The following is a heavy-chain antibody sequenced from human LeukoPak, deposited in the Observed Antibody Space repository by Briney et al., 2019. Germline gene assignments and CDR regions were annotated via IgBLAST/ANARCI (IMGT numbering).Heavy chain of an antibody. CDR3: ARESLVSGTTRGNYYYYGMDV. CDR1: GFTFSSYW. V-gene: IGHV3-7*01. J-gene: IGHJ6*02. D-gene: IGHD1-7*01. CDR2: IKQDGSEK. Sequence: GGSLRLSRAASGFTFSSYWMSWVRQAPGKGLEGVANIKQDGSEKYYVDSVKGRFTISRDNAKNSLYLQMNSLRAEDTAVYFCARESLVSGTTRGNYYYYGMDVWGRGTTVTVSS.